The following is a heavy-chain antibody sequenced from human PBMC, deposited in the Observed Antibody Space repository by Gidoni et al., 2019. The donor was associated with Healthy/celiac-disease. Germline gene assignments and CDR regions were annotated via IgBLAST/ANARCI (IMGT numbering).Heavy chain of an antibody. Sequence: QLQLQESGPGLVKPSETLSLTCTVPGGSISSSSYYWGWIRQPPGKGLEWIGSIYYSGSTYYNPSLKSRVTISVDTSKNQFSLKLSSVTAADTAVYYCAGERSSHLFDYWGQGTLVTVSS. V-gene: IGHV4-39*01. CDR3: AGERSSHLFDY. CDR2: IYYSGST. D-gene: IGHD1-26*01. J-gene: IGHJ4*02. CDR1: GGSISSSSYY.